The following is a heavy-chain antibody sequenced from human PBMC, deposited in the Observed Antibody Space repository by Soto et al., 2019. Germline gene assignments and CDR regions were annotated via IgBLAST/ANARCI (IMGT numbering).Heavy chain of an antibody. V-gene: IGHV4-4*07. D-gene: IGHD2-2*01. CDR3: VRASMPKAHFDS. CDR2: MLTSGST. J-gene: IGHJ4*02. Sequence: SETLSLTCTVSGGSIRGYYWSWIRQSAGMGLEWIGRMLTSGSTNYNPSLKSRVTFSVDMSKNQISLKLTSVTAADTALYYCVRASMPKAHFDSWGQGTLVTVSS. CDR1: GGSIRGYY.